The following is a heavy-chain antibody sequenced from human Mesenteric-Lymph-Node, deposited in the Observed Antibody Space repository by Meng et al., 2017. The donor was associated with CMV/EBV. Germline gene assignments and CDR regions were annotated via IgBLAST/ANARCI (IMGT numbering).Heavy chain of an antibody. V-gene: IGHV4-61*01. D-gene: IGHD3-3*01. CDR1: GGSVRSGSSY. CDR2: IYYTGTT. CDR3: ARRVTTTFGVGWFDP. Sequence: SETLSLTCTVSGGSVRSGSSYWNWIRQPPGKGLEWIGYIYYTGTTNYNPSLKSRLTISQDTSKNQFSLKLTSVTAADTAAYYCARRVTTTFGVGWFDPWGQGTLVTVSS. J-gene: IGHJ5*02.